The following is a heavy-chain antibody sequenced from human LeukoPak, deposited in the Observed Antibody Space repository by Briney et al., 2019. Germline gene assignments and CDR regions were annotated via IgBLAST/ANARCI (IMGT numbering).Heavy chain of an antibody. Sequence: GGSLRLSCAASGFTFSSYGMHWVRQAPGKGLEWVAVISYGGSNKYYADSVKGRFTISRDNSKNTLYLQMNSLRAEDTAVYYCAKEDCSGGSCYLGSGYFDYWGQGTLVTVSS. D-gene: IGHD2-15*01. J-gene: IGHJ4*02. CDR3: AKEDCSGGSCYLGSGYFDY. V-gene: IGHV3-30*18. CDR1: GFTFSSYG. CDR2: ISYGGSNK.